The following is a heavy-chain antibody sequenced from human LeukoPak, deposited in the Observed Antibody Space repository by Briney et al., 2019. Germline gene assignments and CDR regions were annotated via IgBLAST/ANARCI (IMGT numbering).Heavy chain of an antibody. CDR2: ISYSGST. D-gene: IGHD3-10*01. J-gene: IGHJ5*02. V-gene: IGHV4-31*03. CDR3: ARQSLGPSRSGTSNIWFDP. Sequence: SETLSLTCTVSGGSINNGTYYWSWIRQHPGKGLEWIGYISYSGSTYYNPSLKSRLTISVDTSKNQFSLKLTSVTAADTAVYYCARQSLGPSRSGTSNIWFDPWGQGTLVTVSS. CDR1: GGSINNGTYY.